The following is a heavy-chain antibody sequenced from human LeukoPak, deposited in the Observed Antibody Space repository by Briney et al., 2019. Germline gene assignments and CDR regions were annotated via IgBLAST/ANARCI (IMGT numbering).Heavy chain of an antibody. V-gene: IGHV3-23*01. CDR3: AKTLDNILTGYYYYFDY. Sequence: GGSLRLSCAPSGFTFSSSGMSWVCQALGRGLEWVSAISGSGGSTYYADSVKGRFTISRDNSKNTLYLQMNRLRDEDTPVYYCAKTLDNILTGYYYYFDYWGQGTLVTVSS. CDR2: ISGSGGST. CDR1: GFTFSSSG. D-gene: IGHD3-9*01. J-gene: IGHJ4*02.